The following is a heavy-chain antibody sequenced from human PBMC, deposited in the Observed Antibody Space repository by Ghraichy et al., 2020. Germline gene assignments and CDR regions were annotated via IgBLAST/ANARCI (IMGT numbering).Heavy chain of an antibody. CDR2: INHSGST. V-gene: IGHV4-34*01. D-gene: IGHD3-10*01. Sequence: SQTLSLTCAVYGGSFSGYYWSWIRQPPGKGLEWIGEINHSGSTNYNPSLKSRVTISVDTSKNQFSLKLSSVTAADTAVYYCARADPYGSGSRQPLLRYYYYYYMDVWGKGTTVTVSS. CDR1: GGSFSGYY. J-gene: IGHJ6*03. CDR3: ARADPYGSGSRQPLLRYYYYYYMDV.